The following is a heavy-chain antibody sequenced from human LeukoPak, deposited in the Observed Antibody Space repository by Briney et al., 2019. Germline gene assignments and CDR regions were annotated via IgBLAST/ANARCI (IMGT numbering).Heavy chain of an antibody. D-gene: IGHD4-23*01. CDR2: ISAYNGNT. V-gene: IGHV1-18*04. J-gene: IGHJ4*02. Sequence: GASVKVSCKTSGYTFTAYYIHWVRQAPGQGLEWVGWISAYNGNTNYAQKLQGRVTMTTDTSTSTAYMEVRSLRSDDTAMYYCARDRGRTVVTPGPFSSDYWGQGTLVTVSS. CDR3: ARDRGRTVVTPGPFSSDY. CDR1: GYTFTAYY.